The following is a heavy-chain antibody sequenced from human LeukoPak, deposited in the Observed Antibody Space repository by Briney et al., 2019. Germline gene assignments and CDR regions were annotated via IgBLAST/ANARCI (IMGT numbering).Heavy chain of an antibody. CDR2: IYYSGST. Sequence: SETLSLTCTVSGGSISSYYWSWIRQPAGKGLEWIGYIYYSGSTNYNPSLKSRVTISVDTSKNQFSLKLSSVTAADTAVYYCARPSITMVRGVSPEAFDIWGQGTMVTVSS. J-gene: IGHJ3*02. CDR1: GGSISSYY. CDR3: ARPSITMVRGVSPEAFDI. V-gene: IGHV4-59*01. D-gene: IGHD3-10*01.